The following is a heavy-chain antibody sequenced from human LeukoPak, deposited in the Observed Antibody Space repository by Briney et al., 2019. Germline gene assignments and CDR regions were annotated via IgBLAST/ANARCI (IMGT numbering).Heavy chain of an antibody. J-gene: IGHJ4*02. CDR3: AKDGAVQLERHFDY. CDR1: GFTFSSYS. CDR2: ISSSSSTI. D-gene: IGHD1-1*01. V-gene: IGHV3-48*01. Sequence: GGSLRLSCAASGFTFSSYSMNWVRQAPGKGLEWVSYISSSSSTIYYADSVKGRFTLSRDNSKNTLYLQMDSLRFEDTAVYYCAKDGAVQLERHFDYWGQGALSPSPQ.